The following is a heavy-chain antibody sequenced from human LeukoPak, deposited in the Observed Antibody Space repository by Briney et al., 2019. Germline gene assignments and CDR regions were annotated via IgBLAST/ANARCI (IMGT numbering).Heavy chain of an antibody. CDR1: GFTFSSYA. Sequence: GGSLRLSCAASGFTFSSYAMSCVRQAPGKGLEWVSAISGSGGSTYYADSVKGRFTISRDNSKNALYLQMNSLRAEDTAVYYCAISCSGWSGYWGQGTLVTVSS. CDR2: ISGSGGST. J-gene: IGHJ4*02. CDR3: AISCSGWSGY. D-gene: IGHD6-19*01. V-gene: IGHV3-23*01.